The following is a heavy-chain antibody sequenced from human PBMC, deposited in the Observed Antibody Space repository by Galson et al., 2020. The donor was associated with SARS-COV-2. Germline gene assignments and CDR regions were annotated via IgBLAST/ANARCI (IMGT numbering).Heavy chain of an antibody. D-gene: IGHD2-2*01. CDR3: ARGYCTTTSCQNEGLYF. CDR1: GYSFTSYW. J-gene: IGHJ3*01. V-gene: IGHV5-10-1*01. CDR2: IDPSDSYT. Sequence: HGESLKISCKGSGYSFTSYWISWVRQMPGKGLEWMGRIDPSDSYTNYSPSFQGHVTISADRSISTAYLQWSSLEASDSAIYFCARGYCTTTSCQNEGLYFGGQGTRVSVSS.